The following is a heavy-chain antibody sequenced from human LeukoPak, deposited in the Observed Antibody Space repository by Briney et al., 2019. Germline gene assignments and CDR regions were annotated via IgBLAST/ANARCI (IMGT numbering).Heavy chain of an antibody. CDR3: ARCSSGTAEYFQH. CDR2: INTGNGNT. J-gene: IGHJ1*01. D-gene: IGHD6-19*01. Sequence: ASVTVSFKASGYTFTTYTMHWVRQAPGQRLEWMGWINTGNGNTKYSQKFQGRVTITRDTSASTAYMELSSLRSEDTAVYYCARCSSGTAEYFQHWGQGTLVTVSS. V-gene: IGHV1-3*04. CDR1: GYTFTTYT.